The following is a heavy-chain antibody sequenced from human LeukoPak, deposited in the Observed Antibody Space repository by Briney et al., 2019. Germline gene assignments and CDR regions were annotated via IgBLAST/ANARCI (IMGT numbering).Heavy chain of an antibody. CDR1: GFTLSSYG. CDR3: AKDLLTGGFDY. V-gene: IGHV3-30*18. CDR2: ISYDGSNK. J-gene: IGHJ4*02. Sequence: GRSLRLSCAASGFTLSSYGMHWVRQAPGKGLEWVAVISYDGSNKYYADSVKGRFTISRDNSKNTLYLQMNSLRAEDTAVYYCAKDLLTGGFDYWGQGTLVTVSS. D-gene: IGHD1-14*01.